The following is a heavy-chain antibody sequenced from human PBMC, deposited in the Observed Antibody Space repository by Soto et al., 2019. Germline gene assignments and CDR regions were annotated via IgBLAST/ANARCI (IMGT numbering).Heavy chain of an antibody. Sequence: GGSLILSCAASGFTFNSYWMSWVRQAPGKGLEWVANINQDGTEKYYVDSVKGRFTISRDNAKNSLYLQMNSLRAEDTAVYYCARDLYGMDVWGQGTTVTVSS. CDR3: ARDLYGMDV. J-gene: IGHJ6*02. CDR2: INQDGTEK. CDR1: GFTFNSYW. V-gene: IGHV3-7*01.